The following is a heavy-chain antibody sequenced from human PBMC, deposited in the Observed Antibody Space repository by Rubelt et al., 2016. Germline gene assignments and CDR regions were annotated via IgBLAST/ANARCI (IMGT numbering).Heavy chain of an antibody. D-gene: IGHD2-21*02. CDR3: GRDDHCGGDCPLDY. CDR1: GFTFSSYA. CDR2: ISGSGGST. V-gene: IGHV3-23*04. Sequence: EVQLVESGGGLVQPGGSLRLSCAASGFTFSSYAMSWVRQAPGKGLEWVSAISGSGGSTYYADSVKGRFTISRDNAKNSLYLQMNSLRAEDTAVYYCGRDDHCGGDCPLDYWGQGTLVTVSS. J-gene: IGHJ4*02.